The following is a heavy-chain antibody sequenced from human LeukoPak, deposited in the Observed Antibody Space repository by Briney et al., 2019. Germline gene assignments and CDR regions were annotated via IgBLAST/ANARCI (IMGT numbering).Heavy chain of an antibody. CDR3: ARDLGYCSGGSCYRNWFDP. CDR2: ISDIGSI. Sequence: PSETLSLTCTVSGGSISSYYWSWIRQPPGKGLEWIAYISDIGSINYNPSLKSRVTISLDTSKNQFSLKLSSVTAADTAVYYCARDLGYCSGGSCYRNWFDPWGQGTLVTVSS. V-gene: IGHV4-59*12. J-gene: IGHJ5*02. CDR1: GGSISSYY. D-gene: IGHD2-15*01.